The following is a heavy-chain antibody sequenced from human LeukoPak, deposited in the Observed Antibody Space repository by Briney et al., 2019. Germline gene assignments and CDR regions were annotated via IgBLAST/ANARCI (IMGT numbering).Heavy chain of an antibody. Sequence: PSETLSLTCTVSGDSISRGSYYWDWIRQPPGKGLDWIGSIYSSGSTYYSPSLKSRVTISVETSGNQFSLKLSSVTAADMAVYYCARRGLGATGSDYWGQGTLVTVSS. CDR1: GDSISRGSYY. CDR2: IYSSGST. CDR3: ARRGLGATGSDY. D-gene: IGHD1-26*01. V-gene: IGHV4-39*01. J-gene: IGHJ4*02.